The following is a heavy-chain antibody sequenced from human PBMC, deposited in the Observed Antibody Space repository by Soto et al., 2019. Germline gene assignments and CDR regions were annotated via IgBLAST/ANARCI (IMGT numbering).Heavy chain of an antibody. J-gene: IGHJ6*02. D-gene: IGHD3-10*01. CDR2: VSGHNGDT. Sequence: ASVKVSCKVSRYTLTELSMHWVRQAPGQGLEWKGWVSGHNGDTKYVQKFQGRVSMTTDTSTSTASMELRSLRSDDTAVYYCARSGSMPYYYYGMDVWGQGTTVTVSS. CDR1: RYTLTELS. V-gene: IGHV1-18*01. CDR3: ARSGSMPYYYYGMDV.